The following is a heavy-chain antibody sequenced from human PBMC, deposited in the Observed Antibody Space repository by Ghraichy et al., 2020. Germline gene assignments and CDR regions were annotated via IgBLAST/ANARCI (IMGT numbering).Heavy chain of an antibody. D-gene: IGHD2-15*01. CDR3: AKDNGPSVVAATRTPKDYYYYYGMDV. V-gene: IGHV3-9*01. CDR2: ISWNSGSI. CDR1: GFTFDDYA. J-gene: IGHJ6*02. Sequence: GGSLRLSCAASGFTFDDYAMHWVRQAPGKGLEWVSGISWNSGSIGYADSVKGRFTISRDNAKNSLYLQMNSLRAEDTALYYCAKDNGPSVVAATRTPKDYYYYYGMDVWGQGTTVTVSS.